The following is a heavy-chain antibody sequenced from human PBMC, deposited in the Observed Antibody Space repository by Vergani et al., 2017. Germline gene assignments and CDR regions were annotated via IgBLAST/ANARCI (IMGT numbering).Heavy chain of an antibody. Sequence: QVQLVQSGAEVKKPGSSVKVSCKASGGTFRSYAISWVRQAPGQGLEWMGGIIPIFGTANYAQKFQGRVTMTEDTSTDTAYMELSSLRSEDTAVYYCATGGEITMVRGVNLYDYWGQGTLVTVSS. CDR2: IIPIFGTA. CDR3: ATGGEITMVRGVNLYDY. CDR1: GGTFRSYA. D-gene: IGHD3-10*01. J-gene: IGHJ4*02. V-gene: IGHV1-69*06.